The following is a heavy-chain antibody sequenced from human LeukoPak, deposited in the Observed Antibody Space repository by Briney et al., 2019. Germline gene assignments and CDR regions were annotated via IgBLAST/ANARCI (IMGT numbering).Heavy chain of an antibody. CDR1: GYTFTGYY. CDR3: ARVGAGLNDAFDI. CDR2: INPNIGGT. D-gene: IGHD1-26*01. J-gene: IGHJ3*02. V-gene: IGHV1-2*06. Sequence: VASVKVSCTASGYTFTGYYMHWVRQAPGQGLEWMGRINPNIGGTNYAQKFQGRVTMTRDTSISTIYMELSRLRSDDTAVYYCARVGAGLNDAFDIWGQGTMVTVSS.